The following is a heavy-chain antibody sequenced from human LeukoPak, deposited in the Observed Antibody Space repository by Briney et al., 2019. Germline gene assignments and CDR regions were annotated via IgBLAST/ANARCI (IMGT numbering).Heavy chain of an antibody. CDR2: ISGSGGST. J-gene: IGHJ6*03. CDR3: AKGYDYEIYYYYYYMDV. D-gene: IGHD4-17*01. CDR1: GFTFSNYA. V-gene: IGHV3-23*01. Sequence: GGSLRLSCAASGFTFSNYAMSWVRQAPGKGLEWVSAISGSGGSTYYADSVKGRFTISRDNSNNTLYLQMNSLRAEDTAVYYCAKGYDYEIYYYYYYMDVWGKGTMVTVSS.